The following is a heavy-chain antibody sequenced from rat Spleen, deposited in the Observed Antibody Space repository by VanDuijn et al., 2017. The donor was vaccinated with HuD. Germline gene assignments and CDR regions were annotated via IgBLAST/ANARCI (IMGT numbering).Heavy chain of an antibody. CDR3: ARLGTEAIGNWFSY. CDR1: GFTFRDYN. Sequence: EVQLVESGGGLVQPGRSLKLSCAASGFTFRDYNMAWVRQAPGKGLEWVASITNTGDTTYYSDSVKGRFTISRDNAISTLYLQVSSLRSEDTATYYCARLGTEAIGNWFSYWGQGVMVTVSS. D-gene: IGHD1-11*01. J-gene: IGHJ2*01. CDR2: ITNTGDTT. V-gene: IGHV5-25*01.